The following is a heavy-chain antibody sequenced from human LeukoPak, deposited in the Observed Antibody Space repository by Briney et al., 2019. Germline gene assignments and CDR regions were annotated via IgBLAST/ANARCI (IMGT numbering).Heavy chain of an antibody. CDR3: ARVPGYYDFWSGYYTSYYYYYMDV. J-gene: IGHJ6*03. CDR2: IKQDGSEK. D-gene: IGHD3-3*01. V-gene: IGHV3-7*01. CDR1: GFTFSSYW. Sequence: GGSLRLSCAASGFTFSSYWMSWVRQAPGKGLEWVANIKQDGSEKYYVDSVKGRFTISRDNAKNSLCLQMNSLRAEDTAVYYCARVPGYYDFWSGYYTSYYYYYMDVWGKGTTVTVSS.